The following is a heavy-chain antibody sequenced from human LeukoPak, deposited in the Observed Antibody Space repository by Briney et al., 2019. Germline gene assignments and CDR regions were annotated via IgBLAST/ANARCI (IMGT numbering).Heavy chain of an antibody. CDR3: ARHQHDFWSGSDAFDI. D-gene: IGHD3-3*01. CDR1: GGSFSGYY. CDR2: INHSGST. V-gene: IGHV4-34*01. J-gene: IGHJ3*02. Sequence: PSETLSLTCAVYGGSFSGYYWSRIRQPPGKGLEWIGEINHSGSTYYNPSLKSRVTISVDTSKNQFSLKLSSVTAADTAVYYCARHQHDFWSGSDAFDIWGQGTMVTVSS.